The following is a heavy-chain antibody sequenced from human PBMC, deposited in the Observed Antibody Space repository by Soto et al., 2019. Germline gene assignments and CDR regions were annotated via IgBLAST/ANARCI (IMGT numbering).Heavy chain of an antibody. Sequence: EVQLLESGGGLVQPGGSLRLSCAASGFTFSSYAMSWVRQAPGKGLEWVSAISGSGGSTYYADSVKGRFTISRDNSKNTLYLQMNSLRAEDTAVYYCAKDGAAAGPYYYYYGMDVWGQGTMVTVSS. CDR3: AKDGAAAGPYYYYYGMDV. CDR2: ISGSGGST. V-gene: IGHV3-23*01. CDR1: GFTFSSYA. J-gene: IGHJ6*02. D-gene: IGHD6-13*01.